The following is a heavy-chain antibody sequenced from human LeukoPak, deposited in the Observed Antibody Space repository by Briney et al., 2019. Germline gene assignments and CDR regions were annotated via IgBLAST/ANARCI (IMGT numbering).Heavy chain of an antibody. D-gene: IGHD1-1*01. Sequence: SETLSLTCTVSGGSISSGGNYWSWIRQPPGKGLECIGYIYHTGSSYYNPSLESRLTLSVDKSKNQISLKLRSATAADTAVYYCARITERVGWYFDLWGRGTLVTVSS. CDR1: GGSISSGGNY. CDR3: ARITERVGWYFDL. J-gene: IGHJ2*01. CDR2: IYHTGSS. V-gene: IGHV4-30-2*01.